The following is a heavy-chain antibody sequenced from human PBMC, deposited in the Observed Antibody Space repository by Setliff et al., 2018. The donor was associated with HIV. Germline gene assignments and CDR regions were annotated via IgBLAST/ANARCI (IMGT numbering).Heavy chain of an antibody. CDR2: INPNSGDT. D-gene: IGHD5-12*01. CDR3: ARGALVATIDYFDY. Sequence: ASVKVSCKASGYTFTGYYIHWVRQAPGQGLEWVGRINPNSGDTSYAQKFQGRVTMTRDTSTSTVYMELSSLRSEDTAVYYCARGALVATIDYFDYWGQGTLVTVSS. J-gene: IGHJ4*02. CDR1: GYTFTGYY. V-gene: IGHV1-2*06.